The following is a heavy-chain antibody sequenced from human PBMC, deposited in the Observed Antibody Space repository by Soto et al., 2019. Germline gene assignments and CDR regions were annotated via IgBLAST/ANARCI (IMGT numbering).Heavy chain of an antibody. CDR3: AHAYGGTSWPNDAFDV. CDR2: IYWDDDQ. CDR1: GFSLSVDGVG. V-gene: IGHV2-5*02. J-gene: IGHJ3*01. Sequence: QITLKESGPTLVKPTQTLMLTCTFSGFSLSVDGVGVGWIRQPPGKALEWLALIYWDDDQRYSPSLKTRLTITKDTSKHQVVLTMTNMDPVDTATYYCAHAYGGTSWPNDAFDVWGQGTVVTVSS. D-gene: IGHD2-2*01.